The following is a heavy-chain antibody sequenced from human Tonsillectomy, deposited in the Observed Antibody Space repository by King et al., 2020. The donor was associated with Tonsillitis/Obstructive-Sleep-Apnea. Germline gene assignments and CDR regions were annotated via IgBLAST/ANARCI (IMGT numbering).Heavy chain of an antibody. V-gene: IGHV3-15*05. CDR2: IHTNADGGTI. CDR3: TLRSSI. CDR1: GFTFSNAW. D-gene: IGHD5/OR15-5a*01. J-gene: IGHJ4*02. Sequence: VQLVESGGGLVKPGESLRLSCVVSGFTFSNAWMSWVRQAPGKGLEWVGRIHTNADGGTIDYWAPVKGRLTISRDDSENTVYLQMNSLKTEDTAVYYCTLRSSIRGQGTLVTVSS.